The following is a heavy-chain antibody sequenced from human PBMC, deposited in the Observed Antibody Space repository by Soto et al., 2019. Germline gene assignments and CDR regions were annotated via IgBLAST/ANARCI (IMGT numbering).Heavy chain of an antibody. V-gene: IGHV1-46*01. J-gene: IGHJ4*02. Sequence: QVQLVQSGAEVKKPGASVKVSCKASGYTFTSYYMHWVRQAPGQGLEWMGMINPSGGSTSYAQKFQGRVTMTRDTSTSTVYMELSGLRSEDTAVYYCARNDNSGLDYWGQGTLVTVSS. CDR2: INPSGGST. CDR1: GYTFTSYY. D-gene: IGHD3-22*01. CDR3: ARNDNSGLDY.